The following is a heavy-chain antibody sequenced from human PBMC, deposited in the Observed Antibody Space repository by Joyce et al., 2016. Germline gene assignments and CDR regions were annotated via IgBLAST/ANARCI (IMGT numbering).Heavy chain of an antibody. J-gene: IGHJ6*02. CDR2: ISSSASYN. D-gene: IGHD3-3*01. V-gene: IGHV3-21*06. CDR3: ARDRLLYGFASGFQTAGGMDV. CDR1: GFTFSKHT. Sequence: EVQLVESGGGLVKPGGSLRLSCAASGFTFSKHTMNWVRQAPGKGLEWVSSISSSASYNYYADAVKGRFTIARDNADNSVYLQMTTLRAEDTAIYYCARDRLLYGFASGFQTAGGMDVWGQGTTVTVSS.